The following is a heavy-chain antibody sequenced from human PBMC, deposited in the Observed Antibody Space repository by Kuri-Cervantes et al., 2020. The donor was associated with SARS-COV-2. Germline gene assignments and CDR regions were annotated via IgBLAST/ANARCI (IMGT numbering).Heavy chain of an antibody. CDR3: ARLEAARPEYYFDY. V-gene: IGHV5-51*01. CDR2: IYPGDSDT. Sequence: GGSLRLSCKGSGYSFTSYWIGWVRQMPGKGLEWMGIIYPGDSDTRYSPSFQGQVTISADKSISTAYLQWSSLKASDTAMYYCARLEAARPEYYFDYWGQGTLVTVSS. D-gene: IGHD6-6*01. CDR1: GYSFTSYW. J-gene: IGHJ4*02.